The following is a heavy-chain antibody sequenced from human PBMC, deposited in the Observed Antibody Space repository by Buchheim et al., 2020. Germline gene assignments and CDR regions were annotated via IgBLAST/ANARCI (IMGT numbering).Heavy chain of an antibody. Sequence: QVQLVQSGAEVKKPGASVKVSCKASGYTFTSYGISWVRQAPGQGLEWLGWTSTDNDNKIYAQKFQGRVTMTTDTSTRTVYLDLRSLTYDDTAVYYCARDYSGYWGQGTL. CDR1: GYTFTSYG. CDR3: ARDYSGY. J-gene: IGHJ4*02. V-gene: IGHV1-18*04. CDR2: TSTDNDNK. D-gene: IGHD2-21*01.